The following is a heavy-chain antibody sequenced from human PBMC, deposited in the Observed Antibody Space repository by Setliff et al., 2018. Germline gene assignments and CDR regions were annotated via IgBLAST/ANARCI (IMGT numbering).Heavy chain of an antibody. V-gene: IGHV4-61*02. CDR3: ARLPNYVWGSPVDY. J-gene: IGHJ4*02. CDR1: GDPMSSRRYY. CDR2: IYTSGST. Sequence: PSETLSLTCTVSGDPMSSRRYYWAWIRQPAGKGLEWIGRIYTSGSTNYNPSLKSRVTMSVDTSKNHLSLNLSSVTAADTAVYYCARLPNYVWGSPVDYWGQGTLVTVSS. D-gene: IGHD3-16*01.